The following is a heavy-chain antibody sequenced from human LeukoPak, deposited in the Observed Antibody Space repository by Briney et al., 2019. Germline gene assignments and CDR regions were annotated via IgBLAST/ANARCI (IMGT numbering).Heavy chain of an antibody. J-gene: IGHJ6*03. CDR3: ARTPTSRKRFLGGAAAGTDYYYSYYMDV. Sequence: SETLSLTCTVSGGSISSSYSWGWIRQPPGKGLEWIGNIYYSGSTYYNSSLKSRVTISVDTSKNQFSLKLSSVTAADTAVYYCARTPTSRKRFLGGAAAGTDYYYSYYMDVWGKGTTVTISS. D-gene: IGHD6-13*01. CDR2: IYYSGST. V-gene: IGHV4-39*07. CDR1: GGSISSSYS.